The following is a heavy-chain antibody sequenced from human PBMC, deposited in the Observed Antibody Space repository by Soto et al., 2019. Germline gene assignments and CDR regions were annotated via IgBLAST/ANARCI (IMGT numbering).Heavy chain of an antibody. CDR2: IYYIENT. V-gene: IGHV4-39*01. CDR3: ATHPPYGPLDH. D-gene: IGHD4-17*01. CDR1: GGSISSSSNH. J-gene: IGHJ4*02. Sequence: SSETLSLTCTVSGGSISSSSNHWCWIRQPPGKGLEWIGNIYYIENTYYNPSLKSRVTISVDTSKNQFSLRLTSVTAADTAVYYCATHPPYGPLDHWGQGTLVTVSS.